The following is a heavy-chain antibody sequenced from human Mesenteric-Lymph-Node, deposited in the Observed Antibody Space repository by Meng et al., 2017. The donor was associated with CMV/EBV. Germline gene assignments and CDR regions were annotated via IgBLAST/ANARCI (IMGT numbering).Heavy chain of an antibody. CDR2: ITATSSTK. CDR1: GFTFSNYN. Sequence: GESLKISCVASGFTFSNYNMNWVRQVPGKGLEWLSYITATSSTKYYADSVEGRFTISRDNAKNALYLQMDSLRVEDSAVYYCAREKQLDTAMGHWDQGTLVTAPQ. CDR3: AREKQLDTAMGH. V-gene: IGHV3-48*04. J-gene: IGHJ4*02. D-gene: IGHD5-18*01.